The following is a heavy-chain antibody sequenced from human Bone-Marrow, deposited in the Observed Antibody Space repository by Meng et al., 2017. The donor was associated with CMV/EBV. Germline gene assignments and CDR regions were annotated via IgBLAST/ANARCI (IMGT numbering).Heavy chain of an antibody. CDR2: IVVGSGNT. V-gene: IGHV1-58*01. Sequence: SVKVSCKTSGFTFTSSAVQWVRQARGQRLEWIGWIVVGSGNTNYAQKFQERVTITRDMSTSTAYMELSSLRSEDTAVYYCAAVGVNYDAFDIWGQGTRVTVSS. J-gene: IGHJ3*02. CDR3: AAVGVNYDAFDI. D-gene: IGHD3-16*01. CDR1: GFTFTSSA.